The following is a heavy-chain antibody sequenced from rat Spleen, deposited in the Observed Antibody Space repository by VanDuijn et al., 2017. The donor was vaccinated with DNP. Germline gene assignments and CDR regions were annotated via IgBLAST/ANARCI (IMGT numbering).Heavy chain of an antibody. V-gene: IGHV5-31*01. CDR2: ISSTADNT. Sequence: EVQLVESGGGPVQPGRSLKLSCVASGFIFSNYWMTWIRQAPGKGLEWVASISSTADNTYYSDSVKGRFSLSRDNAKSTLYLQMNSLRSEDTATYYCTRDRIYYYSSFPFDYWGQGVMVTVSS. CDR1: GFIFSNYW. D-gene: IGHD1-2*01. CDR3: TRDRIYYYSSFPFDY. J-gene: IGHJ2*01.